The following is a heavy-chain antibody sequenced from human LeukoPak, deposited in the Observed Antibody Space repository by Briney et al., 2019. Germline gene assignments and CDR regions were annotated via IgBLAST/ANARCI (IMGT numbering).Heavy chain of an antibody. Sequence: GGSLRLSCAASGFTFSSYWMSWVRQAPGKGLEWVANIKQDGSEKYYVDSVKGRFTISRDNAKNSLYLQMISLRAEDTAVYYCAREGYYDSSGYYSFDYWGQGTLVTVSS. J-gene: IGHJ4*02. CDR3: AREGYYDSSGYYSFDY. V-gene: IGHV3-7*01. CDR2: IKQDGSEK. CDR1: GFTFSSYW. D-gene: IGHD3-22*01.